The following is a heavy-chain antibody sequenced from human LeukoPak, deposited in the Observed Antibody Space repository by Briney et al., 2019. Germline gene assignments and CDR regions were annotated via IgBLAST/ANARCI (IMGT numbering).Heavy chain of an antibody. CDR3: GRDFSVAGPATFDY. D-gene: IGHD6-19*01. CDR2: INTAGSST. Sequence: QPGGSLRLSCAASGFTFSSYWMHWVRQAPGKGLVWVSRINTAGSSTIYADSVKGRFTISRDNSKNTLYLQMNNLRAEDTAVYYWGRDFSVAGPATFDYWVQGTLVTVSS. J-gene: IGHJ4*02. CDR1: GFTFSSYW. V-gene: IGHV3-74*01.